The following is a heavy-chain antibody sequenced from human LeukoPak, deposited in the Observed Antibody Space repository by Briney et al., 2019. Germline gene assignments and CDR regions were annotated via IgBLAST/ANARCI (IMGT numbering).Heavy chain of an antibody. Sequence: GGSLRLSCVASGFTFSSNGMHWVRQAPGKGLEWVAVVADDEKTIFYADSLKGRFTVSRDNSKNTVYLQMNSLRDEDTAVYYCAREKQSGGTPFDYWGQGSLVTVSS. D-gene: IGHD1-26*01. J-gene: IGHJ4*02. CDR2: VADDEKTI. V-gene: IGHV3-30*12. CDR3: AREKQSGGTPFDY. CDR1: GFTFSSNG.